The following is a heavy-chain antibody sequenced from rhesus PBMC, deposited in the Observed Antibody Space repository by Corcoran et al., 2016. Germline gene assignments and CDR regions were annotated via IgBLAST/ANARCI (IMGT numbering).Heavy chain of an antibody. J-gene: IGHJ3*01. CDR3: ARVANTVPDAFDF. V-gene: IGHV4S7*01. CDR2: FYGNSAST. CDR1: GGSISGASY. Sequence: QVQLQESGPGLVTPSETLSLTCAVSGGSISGASYWGWIRQHPGKGLEWIGNFYGNSASTYYNPSLKSRVTISKDTSKNQFSLKLSSVTAADTAVYYCARVANTVPDAFDFWGQGLRVTVSS. D-gene: IGHD4-23*01.